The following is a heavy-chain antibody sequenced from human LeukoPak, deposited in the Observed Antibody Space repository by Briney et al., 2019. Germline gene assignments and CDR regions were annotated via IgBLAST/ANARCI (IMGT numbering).Heavy chain of an antibody. CDR1: GFTFSSYS. D-gene: IGHD6-13*01. CDR2: ISSSSSYI. CDR3: ARGTSSSWYYFDY. J-gene: IGHJ4*02. Sequence: GGSLRLSCAASGFTFSSYSMNWVRQAPGKGPEWVSSISSSSSYIYYADSVKGRFTISRDNAKNSLYLQMNSLRAEDTAVYYCARGTSSSWYYFDYWGQGTLVTVSS. V-gene: IGHV3-21*01.